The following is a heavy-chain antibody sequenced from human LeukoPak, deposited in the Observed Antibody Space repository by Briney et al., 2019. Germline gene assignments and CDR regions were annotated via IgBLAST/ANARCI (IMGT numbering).Heavy chain of an antibody. Sequence: GGSLRLSCAASGFTFDDYAMHWVRQAPGKGLEWVSGISWNSGSIGYADSVKGRFTISRDNAKNSLYLQMNSLRAEDTAVYYCGRACSGGSCYSYGMDVWGQGTTVTVSS. CDR3: GRACSGGSCYSYGMDV. CDR2: ISWNSGSI. J-gene: IGHJ6*02. V-gene: IGHV3-9*01. D-gene: IGHD2-15*01. CDR1: GFTFDDYA.